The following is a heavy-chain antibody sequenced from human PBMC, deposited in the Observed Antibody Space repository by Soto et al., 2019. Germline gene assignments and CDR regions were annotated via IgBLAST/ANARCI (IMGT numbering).Heavy chain of an antibody. CDR3: AKEGTYCTNGGCYPGAYYFDY. Sequence: EVQLLESGGGLVQPGGSLRLSCAASGFTFSRYAISWFSQAPGKGLEWVSAMSGSGGSTYYADSVKGRFTISRDTSKNSLYLQKNGLRAEDTAVYYWAKEGTYCTNGGCYPGAYYFDYWGQGTLVTVSS. V-gene: IGHV3-23*01. D-gene: IGHD2-8*01. CDR2: MSGSGGST. J-gene: IGHJ4*02. CDR1: GFTFSRYA.